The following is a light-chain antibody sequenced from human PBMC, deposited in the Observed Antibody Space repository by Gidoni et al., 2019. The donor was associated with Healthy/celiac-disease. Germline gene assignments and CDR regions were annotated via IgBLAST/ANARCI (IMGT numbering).Light chain of an antibody. J-gene: IGLJ1*01. V-gene: IGLV2-11*01. CDR1: SRDFGGYNY. CDR2: DVS. CDR3: CSYAGSYTFYV. Sequence: QPALTQLRAVSGTPEQSVTISCTGTSRDFGGYNYGSWYQQQPGKAPNLMIYDVSNRPAGVPDRFSGSKSGNTASLTISGLQAEDEADYYCCSYAGSYTFYVFGTGTKVTVL.